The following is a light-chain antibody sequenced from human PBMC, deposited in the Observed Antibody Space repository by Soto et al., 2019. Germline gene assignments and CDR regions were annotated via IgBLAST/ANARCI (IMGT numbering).Light chain of an antibody. CDR2: VAS. V-gene: IGKV1-27*01. Sequence: IQMTQSPSSLSSSVGDRVTITCRASQAISNYLAWYQQKPGKVPKLLISVASTLQSGVPSRFSGSGSGTDFTLTISSLQPEDVATYYCQKYDNAARTFGQGTKVDIK. CDR3: QKYDNAART. CDR1: QAISNY. J-gene: IGKJ1*01.